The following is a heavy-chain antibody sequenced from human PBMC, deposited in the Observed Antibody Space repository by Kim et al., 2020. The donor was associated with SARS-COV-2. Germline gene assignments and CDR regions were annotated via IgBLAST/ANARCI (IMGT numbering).Heavy chain of an antibody. CDR1: GFTFSSYG. V-gene: IGHV3-33*01. D-gene: IGHD3-10*01. CDR3: ARAARTYYGSGSHSCYYYYYGMDV. CDR2: IWDDGSKK. Sequence: GGSLRLSCAASGFTFSSYGMHWVRQAPGKGLEWVAGIWDDGSKKYYADSVKGRFTISRDNSKNTLYLQMNSLRAEDTAVYYCARAARTYYGSGSHSCYYYYYGMDVWGQGTTVTVPS. J-gene: IGHJ6*02.